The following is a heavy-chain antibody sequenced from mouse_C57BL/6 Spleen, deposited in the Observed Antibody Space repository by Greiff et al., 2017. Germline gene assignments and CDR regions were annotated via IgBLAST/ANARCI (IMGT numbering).Heavy chain of an antibody. V-gene: IGHV2-9-1*01. CDR2: IWNGGGT. J-gene: IGHJ2*01. D-gene: IGHD2-5*01. CDR3: ARNDGSNYYFDY. CDR1: GFSLNSYA. Sequence: VMLVESGPGLVAPSQSLYITCTVSGFSLNSYAISWVRQPTGKGREWLGVIWNGGGTNYNSALKSRLSISKDNSKSQVFLKMNRLQTDNTARYYCARNDGSNYYFDYWCQCTTLTVSS.